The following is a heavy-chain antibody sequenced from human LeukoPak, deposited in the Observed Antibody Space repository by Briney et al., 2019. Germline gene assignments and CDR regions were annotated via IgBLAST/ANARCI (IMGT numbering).Heavy chain of an antibody. D-gene: IGHD1-26*01. J-gene: IGHJ5*01. V-gene: IGHV1-46*01. CDR3: ARQGRVGNNYFDS. CDR2: INPSSGST. Sequence: ASVKVSCKASGYNFTTYYIHWVRQAPGQGLEWMGIINPSSGSTSYAQKFQVRVTMTRAMSPSTVYLELSSLRSEDTAVCYGARQGRVGNNYFDSWGQGILVSVSS. CDR1: GYNFTTYY.